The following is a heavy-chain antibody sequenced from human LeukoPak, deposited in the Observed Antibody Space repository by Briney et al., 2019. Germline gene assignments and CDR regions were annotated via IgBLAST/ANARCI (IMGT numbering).Heavy chain of an antibody. Sequence: PGGSLRLSCAASGFTFSSYGMHWVRQAPGKGLEWVAVISYDGSNKYYADSVKGRFTISRDNSKNTLYLQMNSLRAEDTAVYYCVSIAVAGNFDYWGQGTLVTVSS. D-gene: IGHD6-19*01. V-gene: IGHV3-30*03. J-gene: IGHJ4*02. CDR1: GFTFSSYG. CDR3: VSIAVAGNFDY. CDR2: ISYDGSNK.